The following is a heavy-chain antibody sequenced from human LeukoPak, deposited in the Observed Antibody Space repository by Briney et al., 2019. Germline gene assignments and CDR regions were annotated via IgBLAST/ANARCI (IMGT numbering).Heavy chain of an antibody. J-gene: IGHJ3*02. D-gene: IGHD2-2*01. CDR1: GYTFTNYG. V-gene: IGHV1-18*01. Sequence: ASVKVSCKASGYTFTNYGFSWVRQAPGQGLEWMGWISGYNGNTKYAQRLQGRVTMTTDTSTSTAYMELSSLRSEDTAVYYCASSLNCSSTSCFYFRWAFDIWGQGTMVTVSS. CDR3: ASSLNCSSTSCFYFRWAFDI. CDR2: ISGYNGNT.